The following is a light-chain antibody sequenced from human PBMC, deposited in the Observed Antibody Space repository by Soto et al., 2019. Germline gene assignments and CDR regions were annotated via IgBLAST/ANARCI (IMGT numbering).Light chain of an antibody. J-gene: IGKJ1*01. CDR1: QSLLHSNGYNY. V-gene: IGKV2-28*01. CDR3: MQALQTPWT. Sequence: DIVMTQSPLSLPVTPGEPASISCRSSQSLLHSNGYNYLDWYLQKPGQSPQLLIYLGSNRASGVPDRFSGSGSGPDFTLKISRVEAEDVGVYYCMQALQTPWTFGQGTKVDIK. CDR2: LGS.